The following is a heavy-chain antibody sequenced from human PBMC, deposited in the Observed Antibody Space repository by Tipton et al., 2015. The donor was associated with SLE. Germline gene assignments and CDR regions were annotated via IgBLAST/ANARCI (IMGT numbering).Heavy chain of an antibody. CDR2: INHSGST. V-gene: IGHV4-34*01. Sequence: TLSLTCAVYGGSFSGYYWSWIRQPPGKGLEWIGEINHSGSTNYNPSLKSRVTISVDTSKNQFSLKLSSVTAADTAVYYCAGATRGGYFDYWGQGPLATVSS. CDR3: AGATRGGYFDY. J-gene: IGHJ4*02. CDR1: GGSFSGYY. D-gene: IGHD2-2*01.